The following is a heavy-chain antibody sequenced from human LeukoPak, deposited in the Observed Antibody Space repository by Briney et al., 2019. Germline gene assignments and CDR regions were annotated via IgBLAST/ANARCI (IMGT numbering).Heavy chain of an antibody. V-gene: IGHV3-21*01. J-gene: IGHJ4*02. CDR2: ISSSSSYI. CDR3: ASKGSSIAARPVY. Sequence: GSLRLSCAASGFTFSSYSMNWVRQAPGKGLEWVSSISSSSSYIYYADSVKGRFTISRDNAKNSLYLQMNSLRAEDTAVYYCASKGSSIAARPVYWGQGTLVTVSS. CDR1: GFTFSSYS. D-gene: IGHD6-6*01.